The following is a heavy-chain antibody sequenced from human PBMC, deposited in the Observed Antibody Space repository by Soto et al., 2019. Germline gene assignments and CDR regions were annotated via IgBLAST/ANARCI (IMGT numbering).Heavy chain of an antibody. CDR2: ISAYNGKT. V-gene: IGHV1-18*04. CDR3: AIDFPYYDFWSGYYPYYYYYGMDV. Sequence: ASVKVSCNASGYTFTSYGISWVRPAPGQGLEWMGWISAYNGKTNYAQKLQGRVTMTTDTSTSTAYMELRSLRSDDTAVYYCAIDFPYYDFWSGYYPYYYYYGMDVWGQGTTVTVSS. D-gene: IGHD3-3*01. J-gene: IGHJ6*02. CDR1: GYTFTSYG.